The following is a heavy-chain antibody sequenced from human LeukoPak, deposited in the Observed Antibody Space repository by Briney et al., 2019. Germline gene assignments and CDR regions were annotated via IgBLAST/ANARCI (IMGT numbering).Heavy chain of an antibody. J-gene: IGHJ3*02. D-gene: IGHD3-10*01. CDR1: GFTFSTYA. CDR2: ISGSGAST. Sequence: GGSLRLSCAASGFTFSTYAMSWVRQAPGKGLEWVSTISGSGASTYYADSVKGRFTISRDNSKNTLYLQMNSLRAAHTAVYYCPKSGGETHYYRSGSSAVSIDISGQATQLSDSS. CDR3: PKSGGETHYYRSGSSAVSIDI. V-gene: IGHV3-23*01.